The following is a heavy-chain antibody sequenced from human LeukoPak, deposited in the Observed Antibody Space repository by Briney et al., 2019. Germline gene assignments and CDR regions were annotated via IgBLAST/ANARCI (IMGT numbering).Heavy chain of an antibody. V-gene: IGHV3-73*01. J-gene: IGHJ4*02. D-gene: IGHD6-13*01. CDR3: ATVAAAGFFDY. Sequence: PGGSLRLSCAASGFTFSGSAMHWVRQASGKGLEWVGRIRSKTNSYATAYAASAKGKFTISRDDSKNTAYLQMNSLKTEDTAVYYCATVAAAGFFDYWGQGTLVTVSS. CDR1: GFTFSGSA. CDR2: IRSKTNSYAT.